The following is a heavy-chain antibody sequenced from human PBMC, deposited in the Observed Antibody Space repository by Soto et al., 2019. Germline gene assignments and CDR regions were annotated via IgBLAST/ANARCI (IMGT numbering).Heavy chain of an antibody. J-gene: IGHJ4*02. CDR3: ARQKIPAAMAG. Sequence: SETLSLTCTVSGGSISSSSYYWGWIRQPPGKGLEWIGSIYYSGSTYYNPSLKSRVTISVDTSKNQFSLKLSSVTAADTAVYYCARQKIPAAMAGWGQGTLVTVSS. CDR1: GGSISSSSYY. D-gene: IGHD6-19*01. V-gene: IGHV4-39*01. CDR2: IYYSGST.